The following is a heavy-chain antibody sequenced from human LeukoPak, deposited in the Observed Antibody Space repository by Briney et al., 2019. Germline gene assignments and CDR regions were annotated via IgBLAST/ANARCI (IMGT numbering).Heavy chain of an antibody. CDR3: AREQSGDGWSGFDY. D-gene: IGHD6-19*01. V-gene: IGHV3-30*15. Sequence: GGSLRLSCAASGFTFRSYAMHWVRQAPGKGLEWVAVISDDGSRQHYADFLEGRITISRDNSKNTVSLQMSSLRTEDTAVYLCAREQSGDGWSGFDYWGQGTLVTVSS. CDR2: ISDDGSRQ. CDR1: GFTFRSYA. J-gene: IGHJ4*02.